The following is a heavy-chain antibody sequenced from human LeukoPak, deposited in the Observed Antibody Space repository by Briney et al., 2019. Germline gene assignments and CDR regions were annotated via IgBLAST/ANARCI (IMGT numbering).Heavy chain of an antibody. D-gene: IGHD6-13*01. J-gene: IGHJ4*02. CDR3: TTAPAAVDY. Sequence: PGGSLRLSCAASGFTFSNAWMTWVRQAPGKGLEWVGRIKSKTDGATTDYAAPVKGRFTISRDDSKNTLYLQMNSLKTEDTAVYYCTTAPAAVDYWGQGTLVTVSS. V-gene: IGHV3-15*01. CDR2: IKSKTDGATT. CDR1: GFTFSNAW.